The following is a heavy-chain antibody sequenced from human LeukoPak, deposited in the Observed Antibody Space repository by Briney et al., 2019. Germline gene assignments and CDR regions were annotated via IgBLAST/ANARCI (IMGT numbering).Heavy chain of an antibody. Sequence: SETLSLTCAVSGYSISSGYYWAWIRQPPGKGLEWIGKIYHNGNTYYNPSLKGRVTISVDTSKNQFSLKLSSVTAADTALYYCAREFTEYYYDSSKACYWGQGTLVTVSS. CDR2: IYHNGNT. CDR3: AREFTEYYYDSSKACY. D-gene: IGHD3-22*01. CDR1: GYSISSGYY. V-gene: IGHV4-38-2*02. J-gene: IGHJ4*02.